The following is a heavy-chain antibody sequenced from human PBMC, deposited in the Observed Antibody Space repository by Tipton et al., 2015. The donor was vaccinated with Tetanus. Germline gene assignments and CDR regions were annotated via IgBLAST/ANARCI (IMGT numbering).Heavy chain of an antibody. CDR1: GFTFIAYY. D-gene: IGHD3-22*01. CDR3: ARDRGDYIYYGMDV. CDR2: INPNGGGT. V-gene: IGHV1-2*02. J-gene: IGHJ6*02. Sequence: QVQLVQSGAEVKKPGASVRVSCKASGFTFIAYYVYWVRQAPGQGLEWMGWINPNGGGTSYAQKLRGRVPMTRDTSISTAYMELSSLGSDDTAVYCCARDRGDYIYYGMDVWGQGTTVTVSS.